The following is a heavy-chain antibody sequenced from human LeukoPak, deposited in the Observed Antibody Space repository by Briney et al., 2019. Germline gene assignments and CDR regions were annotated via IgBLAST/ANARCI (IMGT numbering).Heavy chain of an antibody. CDR3: ARALPMVRGVTATTNYYYYYMDV. V-gene: IGHV1-69*13. CDR2: IIPIFGTA. D-gene: IGHD3-10*01. CDR1: GGTFSSYA. Sequence: ASVKVSCKASGGTFSSYAISWVRQAPGQGLEWMGGIIPIFGTANYAQKFQGRVTITADESTSTAYMELSSLRSEDTAVYYCARALPMVRGVTATTNYYYYYMDVWGKGTTVTISS. J-gene: IGHJ6*03.